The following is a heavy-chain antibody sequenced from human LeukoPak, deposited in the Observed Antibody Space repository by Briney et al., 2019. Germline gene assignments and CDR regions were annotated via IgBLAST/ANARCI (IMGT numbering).Heavy chain of an antibody. D-gene: IGHD1-26*01. J-gene: IGHJ4*02. CDR2: INPNSGGT. Sequence: ASVKVSCKASGYAFTGYYMHWVGQAPGQGLEWMGWINPNSGGTNYAQKFQGRVTMTRDTSISTAYMELSRLRSDDTAVYYCARDLGALKAKGDYWGQGTLVTVSS. CDR3: ARDLGALKAKGDY. V-gene: IGHV1-2*02. CDR1: GYAFTGYY.